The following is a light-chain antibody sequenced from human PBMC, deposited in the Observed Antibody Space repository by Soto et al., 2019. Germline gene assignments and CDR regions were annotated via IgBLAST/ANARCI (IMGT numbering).Light chain of an antibody. CDR3: CSYAGSYTCHV. V-gene: IGLV2-11*01. J-gene: IGLJ1*01. Sequence: QSALTQPRSVSGSPGQSVALSCTGTSSNVGGYNYVSWYQQHPGKAPKLMIYDVSKRPSGVPDRFSGSKSGNTASLSISGLQAEDEADYYCCSYAGSYTCHVFGTGTRSPS. CDR1: SSNVGGYNY. CDR2: DVS.